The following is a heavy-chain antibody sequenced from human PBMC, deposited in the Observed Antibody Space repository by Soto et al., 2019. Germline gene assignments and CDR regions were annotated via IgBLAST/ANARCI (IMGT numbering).Heavy chain of an antibody. J-gene: IGHJ3*02. CDR1: GYTFTSYY. CDR2: INPSGGST. V-gene: IGHV1-46*03. CDR3: ARDKVLLWFGESHAFDS. Sequence: ASVKVSCKASGYTFTSYYMHWVRQAPGQGLEWMGIINPSGGSTSYAQKFQGRVTMTRDTSTSTVYMELSSLRSEDTAVYYCARDKVLLWFGESHAFDSWGQGIRVTV. D-gene: IGHD3-10*01.